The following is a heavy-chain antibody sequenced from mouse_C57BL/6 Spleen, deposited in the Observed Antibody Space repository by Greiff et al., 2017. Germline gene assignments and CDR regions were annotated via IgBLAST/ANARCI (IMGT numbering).Heavy chain of an antibody. D-gene: IGHD2-5*01. CDR3: ARWGVTTRHYYAMDY. V-gene: IGHV1-59*01. CDR2: IDPSDSYT. CDR1: GYTFTSYW. Sequence: QVQLQQPGAELVRPGTSVKLSCKASGYTFTSYWMHWVKQRPGQGLEWIGVIDPSDSYTNYNQKFKGKATLTVDTSSSTAYMQLSSLTSEDSAVYYCARWGVTTRHYYAMDYWGQGTSVTVSS. J-gene: IGHJ4*01.